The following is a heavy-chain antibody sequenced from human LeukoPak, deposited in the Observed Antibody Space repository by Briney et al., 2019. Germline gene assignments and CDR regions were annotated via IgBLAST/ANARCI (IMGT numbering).Heavy chain of an antibody. CDR2: IYYNGST. Sequence: KTSETLSLTCTASGGSISSYYWSWIRQPPGKGLEWIGYIYYNGSTNYNPSLKSRVTISVDTSKNQFSLKLSSVTAADTAVYYCAREGEMATSAFDYWGQGTLVTVSS. CDR1: GGSISSYY. J-gene: IGHJ4*02. CDR3: AREGEMATSAFDY. D-gene: IGHD5-24*01. V-gene: IGHV4-59*01.